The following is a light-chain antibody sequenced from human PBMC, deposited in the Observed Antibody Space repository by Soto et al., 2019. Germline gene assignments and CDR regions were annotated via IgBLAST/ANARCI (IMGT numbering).Light chain of an antibody. Sequence: QSVLTQPASVSGSPGQSITISCTGTSNDVGGYYSVSWYQQQPGKAPKVMIYDVSNRPSGGFNRFSGSKSGNTASLTISGLQAEDEADYYCGSYTSSSTLVFGGGTKVTVL. CDR3: GSYTSSSTLV. J-gene: IGLJ2*01. CDR1: SNDVGGYYS. V-gene: IGLV2-14*01. CDR2: DVS.